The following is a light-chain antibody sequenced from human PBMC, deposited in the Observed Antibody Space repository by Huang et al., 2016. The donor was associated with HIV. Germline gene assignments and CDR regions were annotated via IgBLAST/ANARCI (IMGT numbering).Light chain of an antibody. CDR3: QQYDSLYT. CDR2: GAS. J-gene: IGKJ2*01. CDR1: QDIRSY. V-gene: IGKV1-33*01. Sequence: IQMTQSPASLSAYVGDRVTISCQANQDIRSYLNWYQQKPGKAPRLLIYGASKLQAGVPTGFSGNGSGTDFTITISSLQSEDIATYYCQQYDSLYTFGQGTRLEIK.